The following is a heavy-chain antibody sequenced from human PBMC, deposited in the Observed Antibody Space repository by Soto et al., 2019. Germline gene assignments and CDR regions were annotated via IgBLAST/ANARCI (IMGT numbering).Heavy chain of an antibody. D-gene: IGHD3-3*01. CDR2: ISGSGGST. V-gene: IGHV3-23*01. CDR3: ANATYYDFWSGSGPFDY. J-gene: IGHJ4*02. Sequence: EVHLLESGGGLIQPGGSLRLSCAASGFTFSGYAMSWVRQAPGRGLEWVSAISGSGGSTFYADSVKGRFTISRDNSKDTMYLQMHSLRAEDTAVYYCANATYYDFWSGSGPFDYWGLGALVSVSS. CDR1: GFTFSGYA.